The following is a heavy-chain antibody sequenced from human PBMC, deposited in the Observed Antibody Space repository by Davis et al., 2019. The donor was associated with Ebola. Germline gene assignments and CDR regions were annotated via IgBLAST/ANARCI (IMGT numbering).Heavy chain of an antibody. J-gene: IGHJ6*02. V-gene: IGHV3-7*01. Sequence: GESLKISCAASGFTFSSYWMSWVRQAPGKGLEWVANIKQDGSKKYYMDSVKGRFTISRDNAKNSLFLQMNSLRADDTAVYYCARGIPYCTGGVCYSLAGMDVWGQGTTVTVSS. CDR1: GFTFSSYW. CDR2: IKQDGSKK. D-gene: IGHD2-8*02. CDR3: ARGIPYCTGGVCYSLAGMDV.